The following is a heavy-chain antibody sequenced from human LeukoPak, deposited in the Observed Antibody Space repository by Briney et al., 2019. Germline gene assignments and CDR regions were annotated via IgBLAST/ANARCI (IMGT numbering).Heavy chain of an antibody. J-gene: IGHJ4*02. Sequence: GASVTVSCKASGYTFTSYAMNWVRQAPGQGLEWMGWINTNTGNPSYARGFTGRFVFSLDTSVSTAYLQISSLKAEDTAVYYRARKAYSSAYYFDHWGQGTLVTVSS. D-gene: IGHD5-18*01. V-gene: IGHV7-4-1*02. CDR2: INTNTGNP. CDR1: GYTFTSYA. CDR3: ARKAYSSAYYFDH.